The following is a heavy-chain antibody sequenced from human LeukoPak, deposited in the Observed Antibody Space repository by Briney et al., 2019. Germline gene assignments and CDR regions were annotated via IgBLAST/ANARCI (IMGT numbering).Heavy chain of an antibody. V-gene: IGHV3-21*01. CDR1: GFTFSSYS. CDR2: ISSSSSYI. J-gene: IGHJ5*02. Sequence: GGSLRLSCAASGFTFSSYSMNWVRQAPGKGLEWVSSISSSSSYIYYADSVKGRFTISRDNSKNTLYLQMNSLRAEDTAVYYCARDSIPTYYYGSGSYSNWFDPWGQGTLVTVSS. CDR3: ARDSIPTYYYGSGSYSNWFDP. D-gene: IGHD3-10*01.